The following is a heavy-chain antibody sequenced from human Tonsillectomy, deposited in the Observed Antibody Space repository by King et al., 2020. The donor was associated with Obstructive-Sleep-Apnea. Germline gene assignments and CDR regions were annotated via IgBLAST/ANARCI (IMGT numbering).Heavy chain of an antibody. V-gene: IGHV2-5*02. J-gene: IGHJ6*02. CDR3: ARPSGGYGMDV. CDR1: GLSLSSNGMR. CDR2: IYWDDDK. Sequence: TLKESGPTLVKPPQTLTLTCTFSGLSLSSNGMRVAWIRQPPGKALEWLASIYWDDDKRYSPSLKSRLTITKDTSKNQVVLTMTNMDPVDTATYYCARPSGGYGMDVWGQGTTVTVSS.